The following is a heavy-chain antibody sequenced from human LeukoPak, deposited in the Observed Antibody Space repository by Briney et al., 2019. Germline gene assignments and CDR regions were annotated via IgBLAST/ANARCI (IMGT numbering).Heavy chain of an antibody. CDR2: IIPIFGTA. V-gene: IGHV1-69*01. Sequence: SSVKVSCKASGGTFSSYAISWVRQAPGQGLEWMGGIIPIFGTANYAQKFQGRVTITADESTSTAYMELSSLRSEDTAVYYCARAFDLGATGNWFDPWGQGTLVTASS. CDR3: ARAFDLGATGNWFDP. CDR1: GGTFSSYA. J-gene: IGHJ5*02. D-gene: IGHD1-26*01.